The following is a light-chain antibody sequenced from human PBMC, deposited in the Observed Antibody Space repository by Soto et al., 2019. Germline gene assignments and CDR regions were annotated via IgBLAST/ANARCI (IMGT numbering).Light chain of an antibody. V-gene: IGKV3-15*01. J-gene: IGKJ5*01. Sequence: EIVVIQSPATLSVPPGERSTLSCMASQSVSTNFAWYQQKPCQAPRLLIYGASTRATAVPARFTASGSGTEFTLTISSLQSEDFAVYYCQQYNNWHPITFGQGTRLEIK. CDR3: QQYNNWHPIT. CDR2: GAS. CDR1: QSVSTN.